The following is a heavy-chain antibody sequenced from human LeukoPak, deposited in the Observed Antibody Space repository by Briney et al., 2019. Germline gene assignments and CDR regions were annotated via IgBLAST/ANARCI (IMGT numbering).Heavy chain of an antibody. CDR1: GFTFSSYS. CDR2: ISSSSSYI. D-gene: IGHD6-13*01. V-gene: IGHV3-21*01. J-gene: IGHJ4*02. Sequence: GGSLRLSCAASGFTFSSYSMNWVRQAPGKGLEWVSSISSSSSYIYYADSVKGRFTISRDNAKNSLYLQMNSLRAEDTAVYYCARLLQAAASSFDYWGQGTLVTVSS. CDR3: ARLLQAAASSFDY.